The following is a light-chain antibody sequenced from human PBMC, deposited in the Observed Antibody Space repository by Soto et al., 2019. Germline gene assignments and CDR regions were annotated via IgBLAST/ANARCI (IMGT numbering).Light chain of an antibody. Sequence: EIVLTQSPGTQSLSPGERATLSCRASQSVSSSYLAWYQQKPGQAPRLLIYSASSRATGIPDRFSGSGSGTDFTLTISRLEPEDFAVYYCQQYGSSPRTFGQGTKVEIK. CDR2: SAS. CDR3: QQYGSSPRT. V-gene: IGKV3-20*01. J-gene: IGKJ1*01. CDR1: QSVSSSY.